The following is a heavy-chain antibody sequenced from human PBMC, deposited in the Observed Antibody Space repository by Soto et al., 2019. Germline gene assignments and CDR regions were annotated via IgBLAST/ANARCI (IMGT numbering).Heavy chain of an antibody. Sequence: ALRLSCAASGFTFTRYSMNWVRQAPGKGLEWVSSISSTTRYIYYADSMRGRFTISRDNAKNAVYLEMNSLRAEDTAVYYCARESEDLTSNFDYWGQGTLVTVSS. J-gene: IGHJ4*02. CDR2: ISSTTRYI. V-gene: IGHV3-21*06. CDR1: GFTFTRYS. CDR3: ARESEDLTSNFDY.